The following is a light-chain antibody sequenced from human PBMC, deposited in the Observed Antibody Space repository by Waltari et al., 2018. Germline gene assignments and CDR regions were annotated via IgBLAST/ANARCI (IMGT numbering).Light chain of an antibody. Sequence: QAVVTQEPSLTVSPGGTVTLTRRSSTGPALRRRHPHWLQQKPGQAPRSLVYDAIYRRSWTPARFSGSLLGDKAALTLSGAQPEDEADYYCMLSYAGAVVFGGGTKLTVL. CDR2: DAI. V-gene: IGLV7-46*01. CDR3: MLSYAGAVV. CDR1: TGPALRRRH. J-gene: IGLJ2*01.